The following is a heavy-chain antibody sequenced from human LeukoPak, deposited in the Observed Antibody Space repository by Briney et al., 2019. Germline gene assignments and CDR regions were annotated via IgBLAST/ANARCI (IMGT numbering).Heavy chain of an antibody. Sequence: VSGPTLVKPTQTLTLTCTFSGFSLSTSGMCVSWIRQPPGKALEWLARIDWDDDKYYSTSLKTRLTISKDTSKNQVVLTMTNMDPVDTATFYCARSSGIAAAGTEQTFDYWGQGTLVTVSS. CDR3: ARSSGIAAAGTEQTFDY. V-gene: IGHV2-70*11. CDR1: GFSLSTSGMC. D-gene: IGHD6-13*01. CDR2: IDWDDDK. J-gene: IGHJ4*02.